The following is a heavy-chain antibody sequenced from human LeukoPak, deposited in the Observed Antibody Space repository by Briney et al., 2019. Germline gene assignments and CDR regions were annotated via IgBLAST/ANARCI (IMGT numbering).Heavy chain of an antibody. CDR3: ARDGLAYCGGDCYPPDY. J-gene: IGHJ4*02. V-gene: IGHV3-30-3*01. Sequence: GGSLRLSCAASGFTFSSYAMHWVRQAPGKGLEWVAVISYDGSNKYYADSVKGRFTISRDNSKNTLYLQMNSLRAEDTAVYYCARDGLAYCGGDCYPPDYWGQGTLVTVSS. CDR1: GFTFSSYA. CDR2: ISYDGSNK. D-gene: IGHD2-21*02.